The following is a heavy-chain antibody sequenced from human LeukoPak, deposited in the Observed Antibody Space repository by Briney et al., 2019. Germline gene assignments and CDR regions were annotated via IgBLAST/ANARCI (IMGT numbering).Heavy chain of an antibody. Sequence: GGSLRLSCAASGFTFSSHRMHWVRQAPGKGLVWVSRTNSVDSSTAYADSVKGRFTISRDNAKNTLYLQMNSLRAEDTAVYYCTRGSSSWRNGMDVWGQGTTVTVSS. D-gene: IGHD6-13*01. CDR3: TRGSSSWRNGMDV. CDR1: GFTFSSHR. CDR2: TNSVDSST. J-gene: IGHJ6*02. V-gene: IGHV3-74*01.